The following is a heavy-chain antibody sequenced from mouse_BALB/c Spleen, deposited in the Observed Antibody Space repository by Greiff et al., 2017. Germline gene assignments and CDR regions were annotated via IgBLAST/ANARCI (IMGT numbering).Heavy chain of an antibody. CDR3: ARDRPVAY. CDR2: ISYDGSN. Sequence: DVQLQESGPGLVKPSQSLSLTCSVTGYSITSGYYWNWIRQFPGNKLEWMGYISYDGSNNYNPSLKNRISITRDTSKNQFFLKLNSVTTEDTATYYCARDRPVAYWGQGTLVTVSA. CDR1: GYSITSGYY. J-gene: IGHJ3*01. V-gene: IGHV3-6*02.